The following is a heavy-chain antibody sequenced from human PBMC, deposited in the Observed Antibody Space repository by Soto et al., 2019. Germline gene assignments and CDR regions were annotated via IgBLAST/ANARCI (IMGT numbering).Heavy chain of an antibody. D-gene: IGHD3-3*02. CDR2: ISGGGNDA. V-gene: IGHV3-23*01. Sequence: EVQLLESGGGLVQPGGSLVLSCAASRFTFSSYAMNWVRQAPGKGLEWVSSISGGGNDAYYADSVKGRFTISRDNSQNTLYLQMSSLRADNTAVHYCARSLFLALTDTEPFDYWGQGALVTVSS. CDR3: ARSLFLALTDTEPFDY. CDR1: RFTFSSYA. J-gene: IGHJ4*02.